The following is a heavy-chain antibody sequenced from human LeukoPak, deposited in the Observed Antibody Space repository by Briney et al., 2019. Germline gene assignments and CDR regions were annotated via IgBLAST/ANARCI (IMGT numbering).Heavy chain of an antibody. CDR1: GFTFGDYA. V-gene: IGHV3-49*03. J-gene: IGHJ4*02. D-gene: IGHD3-3*01. CDR3: TRANFWSGYYILVY. Sequence: GGSLRLSCTASGFTFGDYAMSWFRQAPGKGLEWVGFIGSKAYGGTTEYAASVKGRLIISRDDPKSIAYLQMNSLKTEDTAVYYCTRANFWSGYYILVYWGQGTLVTVSS. CDR2: IGSKAYGGTT.